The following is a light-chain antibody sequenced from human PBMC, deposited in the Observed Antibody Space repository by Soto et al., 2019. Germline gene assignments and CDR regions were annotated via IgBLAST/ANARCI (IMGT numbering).Light chain of an antibody. J-gene: IGKJ4*01. Sequence: DIQMSQSPSSLSASVGDRVTITCQASQGIRNYLNWYRQKPGKVPKLLIYDASSLETGVPSRFSGSGSGTDFTFTISSLQPEDIATYYCQQSHSFPLTFGGGTKVDI. CDR2: DAS. CDR3: QQSHSFPLT. CDR1: QGIRNY. V-gene: IGKV1-33*01.